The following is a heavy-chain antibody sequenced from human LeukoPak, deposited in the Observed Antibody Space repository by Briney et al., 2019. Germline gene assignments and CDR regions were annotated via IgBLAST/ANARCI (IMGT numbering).Heavy chain of an antibody. Sequence: ASVKVSCKASGYTLTSYDINWGRQAPGQGLEWMGWMNPNSGNTGYAQKFQGRVTMTRNTSISTAYMELSSLRSEDTAVYYCARAYCSGGSCYSGYYYYGMDVWGQGTTVTVSS. CDR2: MNPNSGNT. CDR1: GYTLTSYD. D-gene: IGHD2-15*01. J-gene: IGHJ6*02. V-gene: IGHV1-8*01. CDR3: ARAYCSGGSCYSGYYYYGMDV.